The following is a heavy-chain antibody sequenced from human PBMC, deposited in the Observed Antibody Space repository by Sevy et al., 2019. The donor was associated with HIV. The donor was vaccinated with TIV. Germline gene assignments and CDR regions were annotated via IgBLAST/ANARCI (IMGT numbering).Heavy chain of an antibody. CDR3: ARERIPYGDWYFEL. CDR2: IYSGGST. CDR1: GFTVSSNY. D-gene: IGHD4-17*01. J-gene: IGHJ2*01. V-gene: IGHV3-53*01. Sequence: GGSLRLSCAASGFTVSSNYMSWVRQAPGKGLEWVSVIYSGGSTYYADSVKGRFTISRDNSKNTLYLQMNSLRAEDTAVYYCARERIPYGDWYFELWGRGTLVTVSS.